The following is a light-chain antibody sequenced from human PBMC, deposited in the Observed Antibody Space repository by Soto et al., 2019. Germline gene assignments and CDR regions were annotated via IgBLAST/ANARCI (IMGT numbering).Light chain of an antibody. Sequence: ETVLTQSPGTLSLSPGERATISCRASQSVISSYLAWYQQKPGQAPRLLIYGASSRATGIPDRFSGSGSGTDFTLTISRLEPEDFAVYYCQQYGSWTFGQGTKVDIK. CDR1: QSVISSY. J-gene: IGKJ1*01. V-gene: IGKV3-20*01. CDR2: GAS. CDR3: QQYGSWT.